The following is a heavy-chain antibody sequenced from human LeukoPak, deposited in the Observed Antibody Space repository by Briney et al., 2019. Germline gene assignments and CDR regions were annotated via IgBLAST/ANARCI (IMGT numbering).Heavy chain of an antibody. D-gene: IGHD6-13*01. CDR3: AREYSSSWYSVAYDY. V-gene: IGHV4-39*02. CDR2: IYYSGST. Sequence: SETLSLTCTVSGGSISSSSYYWGWIRQPPGKWLEWIGSIYYSGSTYYNPSLKSRVTISVDTSKNQFSLKLSSVTAADTAVYYCAREYSSSWYSVAYDYWGQGTLVTVSS. J-gene: IGHJ4*02. CDR1: GGSISSSSYY.